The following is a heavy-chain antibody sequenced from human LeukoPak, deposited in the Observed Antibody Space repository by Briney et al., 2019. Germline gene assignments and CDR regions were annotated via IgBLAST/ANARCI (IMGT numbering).Heavy chain of an antibody. CDR2: TYYRSKWYN. CDR3: ARCYRSSSDWYFDL. J-gene: IGHJ2*01. V-gene: IGHV6-1*01. CDR1: GDIVSSNSAA. Sequence: SQTLSLTCALSGDIVSSNSAAWNWIRQSPSRGLEWLGRTYYRSKWYNDYAVSVKSRITINPDTSKNQFSLQLNSVTPEDTAVYYCARCYRSSSDWYFDLWGRGTLVTVSS. D-gene: IGHD6-13*01.